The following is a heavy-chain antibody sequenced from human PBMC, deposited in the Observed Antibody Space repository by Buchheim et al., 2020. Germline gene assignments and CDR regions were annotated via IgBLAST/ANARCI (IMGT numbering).Heavy chain of an antibody. Sequence: QVQLVESGGGVVQPGRSLRLSCAASGFTFSSYGMHWVRQAPGKGLEWVAVISYDGSNKYYADSVKGRFTISRDNSKNTLYLQMNSLRAEDTAVYYCAGDPPSSGYAFHIWDQGT. J-gene: IGHJ3*02. CDR2: ISYDGSNK. D-gene: IGHD3-22*01. CDR1: GFTFSSYG. CDR3: AGDPPSSGYAFHI. V-gene: IGHV3-30*03.